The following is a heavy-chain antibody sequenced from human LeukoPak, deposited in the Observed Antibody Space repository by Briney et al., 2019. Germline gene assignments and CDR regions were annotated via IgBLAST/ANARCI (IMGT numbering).Heavy chain of an antibody. Sequence: PWETLTLTCTVSGGSISSNYWSWLRQPPGKGLEWLGYIYYSGSTNYSPSLKSQVTISVDTSKNQSSLKLTSVTAADTAVYYCARGYSSSSVSGGYWGQGTLVTVSS. CDR1: GGSISSNY. V-gene: IGHV4-59*01. CDR3: ARGYSSSSVSGGY. J-gene: IGHJ4*02. D-gene: IGHD6-6*01. CDR2: IYYSGST.